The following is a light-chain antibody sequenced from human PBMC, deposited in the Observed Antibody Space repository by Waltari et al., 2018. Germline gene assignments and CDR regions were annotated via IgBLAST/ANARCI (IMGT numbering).Light chain of an antibody. CDR1: QFIGSD. J-gene: IGKJ4*01. CDR2: GAS. V-gene: IGKV1-39*01. Sequence: DIQMPQSPSSLSASVGDIVTITCRASQFIGSDLNWYQQKPGRAPKLLISGASNLQSGVPSRFSGSGSGTDFTLTISSLQPDDFASYYCLQTYSAPLSFGGGTKVEMK. CDR3: LQTYSAPLS.